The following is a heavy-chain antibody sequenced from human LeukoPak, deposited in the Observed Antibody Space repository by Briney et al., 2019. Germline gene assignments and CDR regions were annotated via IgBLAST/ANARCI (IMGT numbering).Heavy chain of an antibody. Sequence: GGSLRLSCAASGFTFGGSWMLWVRQAPGKGLMCVARISKDERTTTYVDSVKGRFTVFRDNAKNTLYLQMDSLRVEDTAMYYCGRDSNGIDYLGQGTLVTVSS. V-gene: IGHV3-74*03. CDR2: ISKDERTT. CDR1: GFTFGGSW. J-gene: IGHJ4*02. D-gene: IGHD4-11*01. CDR3: GRDSNGIDY.